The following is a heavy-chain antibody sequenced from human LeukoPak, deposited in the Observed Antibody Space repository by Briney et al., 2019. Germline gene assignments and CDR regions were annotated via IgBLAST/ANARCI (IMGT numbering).Heavy chain of an antibody. J-gene: IGHJ5*02. V-gene: IGHV1-18*01. CDR2: ISAYNGNT. CDR3: ARSSSYYYGSGSYNRGGWFDP. D-gene: IGHD3-10*01. Sequence: ASVKVSCKASGYTFTSYGISWVRQAPGQGLEWMGWISAYNGNTNYAQELQGRVTMTTDTSTSTAYMELSSLRSEDTAVYYCARSSSYYYGSGSYNRGGWFDPWGQGSLVTVSS. CDR1: GYTFTSYG.